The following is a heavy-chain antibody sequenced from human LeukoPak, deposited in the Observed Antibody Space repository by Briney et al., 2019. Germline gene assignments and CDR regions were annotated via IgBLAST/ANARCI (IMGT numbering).Heavy chain of an antibody. CDR2: IYYSGST. D-gene: IGHD2-2*03. V-gene: IGHV4-39*01. CDR1: GGSISSSSYY. Sequence: SETLSLTCTVSGGSISSSSYYWRWIRQPPGKGLEWIGSIYYSGSTYYNPSLKSRVTISVDTSKNQFSLKLSSVTAADTAVYYCATLDIVVVPAARYWGQGILVTVSS. CDR3: ATLDIVVVPAARY. J-gene: IGHJ4*02.